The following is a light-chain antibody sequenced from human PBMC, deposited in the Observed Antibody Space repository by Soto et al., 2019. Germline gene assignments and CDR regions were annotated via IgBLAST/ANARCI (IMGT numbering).Light chain of an antibody. J-gene: IGKJ4*01. Sequence: EFVLTQSPGTLSLSPGERATLSCRASQSVSYNLAWYQQKPGQGPRLLIYGAFTRATGIPARFSGSGSGTEFTLTISSLQSEDFGVYYCQQYKNWPPLTFGGGTKVEIK. CDR3: QQYKNWPPLT. V-gene: IGKV3-15*01. CDR1: QSVSYN. CDR2: GAF.